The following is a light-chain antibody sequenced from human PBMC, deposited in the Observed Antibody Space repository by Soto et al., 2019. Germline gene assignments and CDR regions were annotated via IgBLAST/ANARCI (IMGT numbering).Light chain of an antibody. V-gene: IGLV1-47*02. J-gene: IGLJ3*02. CDR1: RSNIGSNY. Sequence: QLVLTQPPSASGTPGQRVTISCSGSRSNIGSNYVYWYQQLPGAAPKLLIYSNNQRPSGVPDRFSGSKSGTSASLAISGLRSEDEADYYCAAWDDSLSGHWVFGGGTKLTVL. CDR2: SNN. CDR3: AAWDDSLSGHWV.